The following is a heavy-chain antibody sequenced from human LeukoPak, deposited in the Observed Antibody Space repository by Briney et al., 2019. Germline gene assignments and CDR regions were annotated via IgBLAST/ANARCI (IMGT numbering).Heavy chain of an antibody. J-gene: IGHJ6*02. D-gene: IGHD6-19*01. V-gene: IGHV1-2*02. Sequence: ASVKVSCKASGYSFTEYYIHWVRQAPGQGLEWMGWIHPSTGDTNYAQKFQGRVTMARDTSISTANMELSRLRSDDTAVYYCAREWLVPIAYYFYGLDVWGQGTTVTVSS. CDR2: IHPSTGDT. CDR1: GYSFTEYY. CDR3: AREWLVPIAYYFYGLDV.